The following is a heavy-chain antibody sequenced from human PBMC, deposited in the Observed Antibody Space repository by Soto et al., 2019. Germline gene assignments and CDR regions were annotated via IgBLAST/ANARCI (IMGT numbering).Heavy chain of an antibody. CDR1: GGSISSSSYY. J-gene: IGHJ4*02. D-gene: IGHD3-22*01. CDR3: ARRTYYYDSSGYTFDY. V-gene: IGHV4-39*01. CDR2: IYYSGST. Sequence: QLQLQESGPGLVKPSETLSLTCTVSGGSISSSSYYWGWIRQPPGKGLEWIGSIYYSGSTYYNPSLKSRLTISVDTSKNQFSLKLSSVTAAATAVYYCARRTYYYDSSGYTFDYWGQGTLVTVSS.